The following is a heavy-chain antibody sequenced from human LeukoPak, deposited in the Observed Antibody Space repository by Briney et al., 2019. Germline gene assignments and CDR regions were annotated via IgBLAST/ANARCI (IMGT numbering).Heavy chain of an antibody. V-gene: IGHV3-23*01. D-gene: IGHD6-6*01. Sequence: GGSLRLSCAASGFSFSSYWMSWVRQAPGKGLEWVSIISGNGGTTYYADSMKGRITISRDNSKNTLYLQMNSLRAEDTAVYYCAKDYSFSSSSSSFTNWGQGTLVTVSS. CDR2: ISGNGGTT. CDR3: AKDYSFSSSSSSFTN. CDR1: GFSFSSYW. J-gene: IGHJ4*02.